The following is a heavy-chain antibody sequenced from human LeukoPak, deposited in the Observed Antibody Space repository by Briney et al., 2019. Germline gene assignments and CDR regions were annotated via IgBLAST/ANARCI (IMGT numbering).Heavy chain of an antibody. Sequence: PGRSLRLSCAASGFTFSSYGMHWVRQAPGKGLEWVAVISYDGSNKYYADSVKGRFTISRDNAKNSLYLQMNSLRAEDTAVYYCARARGYDSSGYLIIFDYWGQGTLVTVSS. CDR3: ARARGYDSSGYLIIFDY. D-gene: IGHD3-22*01. CDR2: ISYDGSNK. V-gene: IGHV3-30*03. CDR1: GFTFSSYG. J-gene: IGHJ4*02.